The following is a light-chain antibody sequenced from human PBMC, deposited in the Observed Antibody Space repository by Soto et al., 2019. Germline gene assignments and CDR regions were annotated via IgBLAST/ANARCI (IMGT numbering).Light chain of an antibody. CDR1: QSVSSN. J-gene: IGKJ1*01. Sequence: EIVMTQSPATLSVSPGERATLSCRARQSVSSNLAWYQQKPGQAHRLLIYGASSRATGIPDRFSGSGSGTDFTLTISRLEPEDFAVYYCHQCYSSRTFGQGTKVDIK. CDR2: GAS. V-gene: IGKV3-20*01. CDR3: HQCYSSRT.